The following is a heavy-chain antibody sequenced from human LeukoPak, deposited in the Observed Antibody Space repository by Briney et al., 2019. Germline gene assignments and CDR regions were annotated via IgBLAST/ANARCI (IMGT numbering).Heavy chain of an antibody. CDR1: GFTFSSYA. D-gene: IGHD4-17*01. Sequence: GGSLTLSCAASGFTFSSYAMHWVRQAPSKGLEWVAVISYDGSNKYYADSVKSRFTISRDNSKNTLYLQMNSLRAEDTAVYYCARGYGDEVFGMDVWGQGTTVTVSS. CDR3: ARGYGDEVFGMDV. CDR2: ISYDGSNK. J-gene: IGHJ6*02. V-gene: IGHV3-30-3*01.